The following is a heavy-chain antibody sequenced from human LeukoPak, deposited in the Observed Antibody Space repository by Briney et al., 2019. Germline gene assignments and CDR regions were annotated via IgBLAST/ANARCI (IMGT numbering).Heavy chain of an antibody. CDR1: GGSISRSRYY. CDR3: ARGLVVGATYFDY. V-gene: IGHV4-39*07. CDR2: IYYSGST. D-gene: IGHD1-26*01. J-gene: IGHJ4*02. Sequence: SETLSLTCTVSGGSISRSRYYWGWIRQPPGKGLEWIGSIYYSGSTYSNPSLKSRVTISVDTSKNQFSLKLSSVTAADAAVYYCARGLVVGATYFDYWGQGTLVTVSS.